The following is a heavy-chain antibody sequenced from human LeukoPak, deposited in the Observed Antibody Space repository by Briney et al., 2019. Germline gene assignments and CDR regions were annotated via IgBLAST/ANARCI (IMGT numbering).Heavy chain of an antibody. V-gene: IGHV4-59*01. CDR2: IYYSGST. CDR3: ARARITMVRGVTPDWFDR. CDR1: GGSISSYY. J-gene: IGHJ5*02. Sequence: SETLSLTCTVSGGSISSYYWSWIRQPPRKGLEWIGYIYYSGSTNYNPSLKSRVTISVDTSKNQFSLKLSSVTAADTAVYYCARARITMVRGVTPDWFDRWGQGTLVTVSS. D-gene: IGHD3-10*01.